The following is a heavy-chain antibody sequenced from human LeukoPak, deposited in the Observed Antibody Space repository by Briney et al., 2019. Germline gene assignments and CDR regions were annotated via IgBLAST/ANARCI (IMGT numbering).Heavy chain of an antibody. V-gene: IGHV3-48*01. J-gene: IGHJ4*02. CDR1: RFTISTYT. Sequence: GESLTLSCAASRFTISTYTMNWVRQVAGKGLEWLSYINSRESSTDYGNSVQGRLTLSRDNTKKSLYLQMNSLRAEDTAVYYCARDTYFYDSSGYPNTYFDYWGQGTLVTVSS. CDR3: ARDTYFYDSSGYPNTYFDY. D-gene: IGHD3-22*01. CDR2: INSRESST.